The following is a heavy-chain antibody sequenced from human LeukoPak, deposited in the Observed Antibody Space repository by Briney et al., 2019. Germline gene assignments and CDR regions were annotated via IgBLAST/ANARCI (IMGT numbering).Heavy chain of an antibody. D-gene: IGHD2-2*01. J-gene: IGHJ1*01. CDR3: AAVVPAAPFQN. CDR1: GFTFSNYW. CDR2: INTDGSST. Sequence: GGSLRLSCAASGFTFSNYWMHWVRQAPGKGLVWVSRINTDGSSTSYADSVKGRFTVSRDNAKNTLFLQMNSLRAEDTAVYYRAAVVPAAPFQNWGQGTLVTVSS. V-gene: IGHV3-74*01.